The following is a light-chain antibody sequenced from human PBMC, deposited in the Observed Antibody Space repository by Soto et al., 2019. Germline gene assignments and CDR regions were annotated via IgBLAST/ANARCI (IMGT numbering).Light chain of an antibody. J-gene: IGKJ5*01. Sequence: DIQMTQSTSSLSASVGDRVTITCRASQRISRYLNWYQQKPGKAPEVVIYSTSTLQSGVPSRFSGSGSGTDFILTISSLQPEDCATYYCQQNYSPPITFGQGTRLEIK. CDR2: STS. CDR1: QRISRY. CDR3: QQNYSPPIT. V-gene: IGKV1-39*01.